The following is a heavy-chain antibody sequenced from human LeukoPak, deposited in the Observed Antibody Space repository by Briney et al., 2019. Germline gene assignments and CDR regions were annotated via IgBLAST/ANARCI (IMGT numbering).Heavy chain of an antibody. J-gene: IGHJ4*02. D-gene: IGHD3-22*01. V-gene: IGHV4-39*07. CDR3: ARVGRDSSGYYPSYFDY. CDR1: GGSISSSSYY. CDR2: IYYSGST. Sequence: SETLSLTCTVSGGSISSSSYYWGWIRQPPGKGLEWIGSIYYSGSTNYNPSLKSRVTMSVDTSKNQFSLKLSSVTAADTAVYYCARVGRDSSGYYPSYFDYWGQGTLVTVSS.